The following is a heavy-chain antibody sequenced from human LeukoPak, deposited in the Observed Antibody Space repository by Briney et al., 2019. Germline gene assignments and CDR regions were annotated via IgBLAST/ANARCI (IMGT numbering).Heavy chain of an antibody. CDR2: VSLRGLT. CDR3: SIENGAFSPFGY. J-gene: IGHJ4*02. V-gene: IGHV4-4*02. D-gene: IGHD2-8*01. Sequence: SETLSLTCGVSGGSITTTNWWSWVRQPPGQGLEGIGEVSLRGLTNYNPSLSSRAIITVDTSNNHLSLKPASVTAADTAVYYCSIENGAFSPFGYWGQGTLVTVSS. CDR1: GGSITTTNW.